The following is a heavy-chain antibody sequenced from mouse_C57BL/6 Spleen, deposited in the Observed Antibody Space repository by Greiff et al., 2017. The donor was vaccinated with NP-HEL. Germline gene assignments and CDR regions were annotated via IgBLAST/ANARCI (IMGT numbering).Heavy chain of an antibody. V-gene: IGHV3-6*01. D-gene: IGHD2-2*01. CDR1: GYSITSGYY. CDR2: ISYDGSN. CDR3: AREGIYYGYDWFAY. Sequence: VQLKQSGPGLVKPSQSLSLTCSVTGYSITSGYYWNWIRQFPGNKLEWMGYISYDGSNNYNPSLKNRISITRDTSKNQFFLKLNSVTTEDTATYYCAREGIYYGYDWFAYWGQGTLVTVSA. J-gene: IGHJ3*01.